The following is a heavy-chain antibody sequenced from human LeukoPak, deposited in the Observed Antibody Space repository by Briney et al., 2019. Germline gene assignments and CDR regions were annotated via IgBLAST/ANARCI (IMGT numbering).Heavy chain of an antibody. V-gene: IGHV3-23*01. CDR1: GFTFSSYA. Sequence: GGSLRLSCAASGFTFSSYAMHWVRQAPGKGLEWVSTISNSDYSTYYADSVKGRFTISRANSENTLYLQMNNLRAEDTAVYYCAKDESLGFGELFGYYFDYWGQGTLVTVSS. CDR3: AKDESLGFGELFGYYFDY. CDR2: ISNSDYST. J-gene: IGHJ4*02. D-gene: IGHD3-10*01.